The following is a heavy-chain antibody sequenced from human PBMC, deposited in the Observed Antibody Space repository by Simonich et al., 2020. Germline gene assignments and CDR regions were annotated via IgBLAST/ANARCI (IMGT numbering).Heavy chain of an antibody. CDR2: ISSIGSTI. J-gene: IGHJ3*02. Sequence: QVQRVESGGGLVKPGGSMRLSGAASGFTYSDYYMSWIRQAPGNGMKWDSYISSIGSTIYYADSVKSRFTISRDNAKNSLYLQMNSLRAEDTAVYYCARDPCSGGSCKLWHAFDIWGQGTMVTVSS. V-gene: IGHV3-11*01. CDR3: ARDPCSGGSCKLWHAFDI. CDR1: GFTYSDYY. D-gene: IGHD2-15*01.